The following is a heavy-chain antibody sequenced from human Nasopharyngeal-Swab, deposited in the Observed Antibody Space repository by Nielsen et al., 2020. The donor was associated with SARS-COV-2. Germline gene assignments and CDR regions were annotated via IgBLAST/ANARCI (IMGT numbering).Heavy chain of an antibody. Sequence: SETLSLTCAVSGGFISSGGYSWSWIRQPPGKGLEWIGYIYHSGSTYYNPSLKSRVTISVDRSKNQFSLKLGSVTAADTAVYYCARSDYYEYYAFDIWGQGTMVTVSS. J-gene: IGHJ3*02. CDR1: GGFISSGGYS. D-gene: IGHD3-22*01. V-gene: IGHV4-30-2*01. CDR2: IYHSGST. CDR3: ARSDYYEYYAFDI.